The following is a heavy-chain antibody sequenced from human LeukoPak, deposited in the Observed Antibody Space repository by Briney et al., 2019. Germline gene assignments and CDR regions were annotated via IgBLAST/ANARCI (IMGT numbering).Heavy chain of an antibody. CDR2: INWNGGST. CDR1: GLTFSGYW. V-gene: IGHV3-20*04. D-gene: IGHD3-22*01. Sequence: PGGSLRLSCAASGLTFSGYWMSWVRQAPGKGLEWVSGINWNGGSTGYADSVKGRFTISRDNAKNSLYLQMNSLRAEDTALYYCARDVPYYYDSSGYSDAFDIWGQGTMVTVSS. J-gene: IGHJ3*02. CDR3: ARDVPYYYDSSGYSDAFDI.